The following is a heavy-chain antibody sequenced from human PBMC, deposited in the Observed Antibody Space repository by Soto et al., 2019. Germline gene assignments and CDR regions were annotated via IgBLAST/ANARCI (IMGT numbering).Heavy chain of an antibody. J-gene: IGHJ4*02. CDR1: GFMFSAYW. V-gene: IGHV3-7*01. CDR2: ISGGASDK. D-gene: IGHD6-13*01. CDR3: VREAGHRFDS. Sequence: EVQLVESGGRLVQPGGSLRLSCAASGFMFSAYWMSWVRQDPGKGLEWVATISGGASDKFYVDSVKGRFTISRDDSKNTLYLQMNSLRDEDTAVYYCVREAGHRFDSWGQGTLVTVSS.